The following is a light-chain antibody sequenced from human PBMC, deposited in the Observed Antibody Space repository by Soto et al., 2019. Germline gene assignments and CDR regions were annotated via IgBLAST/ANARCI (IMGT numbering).Light chain of an antibody. CDR1: QGISTF. CDR2: GSS. Sequence: DLQMTQSPSSLSASVGDRVTITCRASQGISTFLAWYQQKPGKVPKLLIYGSSTLQSGVPSRFSGSGSGTDFTLTISSLQPEDGATYYCQKYDSDPRTFGQGTKVDIK. CDR3: QKYDSDPRT. V-gene: IGKV1-27*01. J-gene: IGKJ1*01.